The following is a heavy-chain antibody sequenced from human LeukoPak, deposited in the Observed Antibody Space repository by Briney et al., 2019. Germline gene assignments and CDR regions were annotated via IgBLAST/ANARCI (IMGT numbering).Heavy chain of an antibody. Sequence: SETLSLTCTVSGGSISSSSYYWGWIRQPPGKGLEWIGSIYYSGSTYYNPSLKSRVTISVDTSKNQFSLKLSSVTAADTAVYYCARERWYSSSWHPDYWGQGTLVTVSS. J-gene: IGHJ4*02. CDR2: IYYSGST. D-gene: IGHD6-13*01. CDR1: GGSISSSSYY. CDR3: ARERWYSSSWHPDY. V-gene: IGHV4-39*07.